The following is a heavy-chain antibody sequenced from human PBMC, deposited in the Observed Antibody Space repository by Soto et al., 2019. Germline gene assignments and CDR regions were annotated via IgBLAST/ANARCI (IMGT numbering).Heavy chain of an antibody. V-gene: IGHV3-23*01. D-gene: IGHD2-2*01. Sequence: EVQLLESGGGLVQPGGSLRLSCAASGFTFSNYVMSWVRQAPGKGLEWVSTISVSADSTYYSDSVKGRFATSRDTSKNALYLQMNRLRAEDTAVYYCAKVQRSQPPDDWGQGTLVTVSS. CDR1: GFTFSNYV. CDR2: ISVSADST. J-gene: IGHJ4*02. CDR3: AKVQRSQPPDD.